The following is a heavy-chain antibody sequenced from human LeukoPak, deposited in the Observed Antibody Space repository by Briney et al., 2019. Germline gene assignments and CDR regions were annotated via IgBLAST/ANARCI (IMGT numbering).Heavy chain of an antibody. CDR3: ARDKVLGTSVTTSGAFDI. CDR1: GGTVNTGDYY. CDR2: IYYNGST. V-gene: IGHV4-30-4*08. J-gene: IGHJ3*02. D-gene: IGHD4-17*01. Sequence: SENLSLTCTVSGGTVNTGDYYWTWIRQPPGKGLEWIGYIYYNGSTYYNPSLKSRVTISIDTSKNQFSLNLRSVTAAGTGVYYCARDKVLGTSVTTSGAFDIWGQGTMVTVSS.